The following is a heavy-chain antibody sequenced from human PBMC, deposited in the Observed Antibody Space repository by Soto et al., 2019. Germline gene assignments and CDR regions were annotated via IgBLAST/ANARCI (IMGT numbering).Heavy chain of an antibody. CDR2: MNPNNGNA. J-gene: IGHJ4*02. CDR3: ARGKMDIEVAGL. Sequence: ASVKVSCKASGCTFTSYGINWVRQATGQGLEWMAWMNPNNGNAGFAQKFRGRVTMTRNTSISTAYMELSSLTSDDTAVYYCARGKMDIEVAGLWGQGTLVTVSS. D-gene: IGHD6-19*01. CDR1: GCTFTSYG. V-gene: IGHV1-8*01.